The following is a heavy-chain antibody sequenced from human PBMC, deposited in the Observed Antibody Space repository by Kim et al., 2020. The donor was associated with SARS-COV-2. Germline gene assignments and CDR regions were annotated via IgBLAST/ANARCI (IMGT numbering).Heavy chain of an antibody. D-gene: IGHD3-10*01. CDR2: IYYSGST. Sequence: SETLSLTCTVSGGSISSSSYYWGWIRQPPGKGLEWIGSIYYSGSTYYNPSLKSRVTISVDTSKNQFSLKLSSVTAADTAVYYCARVLWFGELPDWFDPWG. CDR1: GGSISSSSYY. CDR3: ARVLWFGELPDWFDP. J-gene: IGHJ5*02. V-gene: IGHV4-39*07.